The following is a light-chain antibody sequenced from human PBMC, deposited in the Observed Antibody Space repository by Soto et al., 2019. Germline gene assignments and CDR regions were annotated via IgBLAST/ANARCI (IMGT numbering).Light chain of an antibody. J-gene: IGKJ2*01. Sequence: EIVLTQSPGTLSLSLGERATLSCRASQSLSGNYLAWYQQKPGQAPRLLIFGVSSRATGIPERFSGSGSGTDFTLTINRLEPEDFAVYYCHHYGSSPYTFGLGTKLEIK. V-gene: IGKV3-20*01. CDR1: QSLSGNY. CDR3: HHYGSSPYT. CDR2: GVS.